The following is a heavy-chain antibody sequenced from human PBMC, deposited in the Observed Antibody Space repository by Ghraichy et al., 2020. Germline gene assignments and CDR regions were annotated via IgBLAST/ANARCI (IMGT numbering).Heavy chain of an antibody. D-gene: IGHD5-18*01. CDR3: ARLPDTAMVYFDY. CDR1: GGSISSYY. CDR2: IYYSGST. V-gene: IGHV4-59*08. J-gene: IGHJ4*02. Sequence: AGSLSLTCTVSGGSISSYYWSWIRQPPGKGLEWIGYIYYSGSTNYNPSLKSRVTISVDTSKNQFSLKLSSVTAADTAVYYCARLPDTAMVYFDYWGQGTLVTVSS.